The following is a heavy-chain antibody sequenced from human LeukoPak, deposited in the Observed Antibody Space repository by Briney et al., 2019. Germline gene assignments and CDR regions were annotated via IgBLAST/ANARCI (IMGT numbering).Heavy chain of an antibody. CDR1: GSSFTSYW. D-gene: IGHD3-10*01. V-gene: IGHV5-10-1*01. Sequence: GESLRISCKGSGSSFTSYWISWVRQMPGKGLEWMGRIDPSDSYINYNPSFQGHVTISVDKSISTAYLQWSSLEASDTAMYYCARDGSGSRKDWGQGTLVTVSS. J-gene: IGHJ4*02. CDR3: ARDGSGSRKD. CDR2: IDPSDSYI.